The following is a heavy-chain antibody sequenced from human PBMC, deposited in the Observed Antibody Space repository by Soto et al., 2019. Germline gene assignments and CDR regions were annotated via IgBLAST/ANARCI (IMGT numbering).Heavy chain of an antibody. J-gene: IGHJ4*02. CDR2: MNPNSGNT. D-gene: IGHD3-3*01. Sequence: QVQLVQSGAEVKKPGASVKVSCKASGYTFTSYDINWVRQATGQGLEWMGWMNPNSGNTGYAQKFQGRVTMTRNTSIRRAYRELSRLRSEDTAVYYCARGSHYDFWSGYYGAGFDYGGQGTLVTFSS. CDR1: GYTFTSYD. CDR3: ARGSHYDFWSGYYGAGFDY. V-gene: IGHV1-8*01.